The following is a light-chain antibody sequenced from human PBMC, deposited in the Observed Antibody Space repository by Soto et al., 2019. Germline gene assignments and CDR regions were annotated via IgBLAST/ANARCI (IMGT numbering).Light chain of an antibody. J-gene: IGKJ5*01. CDR2: GAS. V-gene: IGKV3-11*01. Sequence: DIVISHSSATVSLSQRERATLSCRASQSVHSYLAWYQQKPGQPPRLLIYGASSRATGIPARFSGSGSGTDFTLTISSLEPEDFAVYYCLQRSKWQRFGHGRRLEIK. CDR3: LQRSKWQR. CDR1: QSVHSY.